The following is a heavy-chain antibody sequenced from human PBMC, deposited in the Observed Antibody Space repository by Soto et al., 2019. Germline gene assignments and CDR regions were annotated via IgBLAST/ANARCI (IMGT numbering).Heavy chain of an antibody. CDR1: GYTFTSYG. Sequence: GASVKVSCKASGYTFTSYGISWVRQAPGQGLEWMGWISAYNGNTNYAQKLQGRVTMTTDTSTSTAYMELRSLRSDDTAVYYCARSELTTVTHYYYYGMDVWGQGTTVTVS. D-gene: IGHD4-4*01. J-gene: IGHJ6*02. CDR2: ISAYNGNT. CDR3: ARSELTTVTHYYYYGMDV. V-gene: IGHV1-18*01.